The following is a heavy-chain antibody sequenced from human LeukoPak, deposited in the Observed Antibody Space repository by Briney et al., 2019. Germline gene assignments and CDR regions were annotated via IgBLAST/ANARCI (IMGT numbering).Heavy chain of an antibody. Sequence: GRSLRLSCAASGFTFSSYGMHWVRQAPGKGLEWVAVIWYDGSNKYYADSVKGRFTISRDNSKNTLYLQMNSLRAEDTAVYYCARDPTQYLRYGYFDYWGQGTLVTVSS. CDR3: ARDPTQYLRYGYFDY. CDR1: GFTFSSYG. V-gene: IGHV3-33*01. J-gene: IGHJ4*02. D-gene: IGHD4-11*01. CDR2: IWYDGSNK.